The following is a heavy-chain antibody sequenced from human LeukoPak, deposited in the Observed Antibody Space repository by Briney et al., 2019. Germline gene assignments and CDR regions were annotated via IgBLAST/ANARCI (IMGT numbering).Heavy chain of an antibody. J-gene: IGHJ5*01. D-gene: IGHD1-26*01. V-gene: IGHV4-59*01. Sequence: SETLSLTCTVSGGSISSYYWSWIRQPPGKGLEWIGFVHYSGSTHYNPSLKSRVTISVDTSKNQVSLKLTSVTAADTAVYYCARASGSYWWFDSWGQGTLVTVSS. CDR1: GGSISSYY. CDR3: ARASGSYWWFDS. CDR2: VHYSGST.